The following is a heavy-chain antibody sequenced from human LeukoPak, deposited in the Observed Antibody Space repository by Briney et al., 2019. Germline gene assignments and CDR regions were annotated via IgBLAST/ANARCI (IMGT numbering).Heavy chain of an antibody. Sequence: SQTLSLTCAISGDSVSSNSASWNWIRQSPSRGLEWLGRTYYRSKWRNDYAVSVKSRVTISPDTSKNQFSLQLNSVAPEDTAVYYCARGTGDSCKDWGLGTLVTVSS. CDR1: GDSVSSNSAS. CDR3: ARGTGDSCKD. D-gene: IGHD3-22*01. J-gene: IGHJ4*02. V-gene: IGHV6-1*01. CDR2: TYYRSKWRN.